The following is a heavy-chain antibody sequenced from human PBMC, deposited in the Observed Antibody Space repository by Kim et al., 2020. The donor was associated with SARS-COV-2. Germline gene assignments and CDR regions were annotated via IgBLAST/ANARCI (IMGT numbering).Heavy chain of an antibody. CDR2: ISSSGSTI. CDR3: ARDSVYSSPCSYDYYGMYV. CDR1: GFTFSSYE. J-gene: IGHJ6*02. V-gene: IGHV3-48*03. Sequence: GGSLRLSCAASGFTFSSYEMNWVRQAPGKGLEWVSYISSSGSTIYYADSVKGRFTRSRDNAKNSLYLQMNRLRAEDTAGYYCARDSVYSSPCSYDYYGMYVWGQGTTVTVS. D-gene: IGHD6-6*01.